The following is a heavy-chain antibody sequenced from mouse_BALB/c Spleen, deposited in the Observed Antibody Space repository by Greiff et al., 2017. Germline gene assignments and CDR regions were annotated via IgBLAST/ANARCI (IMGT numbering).Heavy chain of an antibody. CDR1: GFAFSSYD. CDR3: ASLEYYFDY. V-gene: IGHV5-12-1*01. J-gene: IGHJ2*01. CDR2: ISSGGGST. Sequence: EVKVVESGGGLVKPGGSLKLSCAASGFAFSSYDMSWVRQTPGKRLEWVAYISSGGGSTYYPDTVKGRFTISRDNAKNTLYLQMSSLKSEDTAMYYCASLEYYFDYWGQGTTLTVSA.